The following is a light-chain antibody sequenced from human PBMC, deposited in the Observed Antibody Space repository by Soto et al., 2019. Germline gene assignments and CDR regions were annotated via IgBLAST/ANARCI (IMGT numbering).Light chain of an antibody. J-gene: IGKJ4*01. Sequence: DIQMTQSPSSLSASVGDRVTITCRAGQSVNTYLNWYQQKPGKAPKLLIYAASSLQSGVPSRFSGSGSGTDFTLIISSLPPEDSATYYCQQSYSIPTFGGGTKVEI. V-gene: IGKV1-39*01. CDR3: QQSYSIPT. CDR2: AAS. CDR1: QSVNTY.